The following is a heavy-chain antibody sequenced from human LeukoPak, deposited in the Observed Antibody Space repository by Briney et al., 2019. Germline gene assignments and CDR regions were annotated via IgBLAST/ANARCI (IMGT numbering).Heavy chain of an antibody. CDR3: TRGVGVY. D-gene: IGHD3-16*01. V-gene: IGHV3-49*03. CDR2: IRSKAYGGTV. J-gene: IGHJ4*02. CDR1: GFTFGNYA. Sequence: TGGSLRLSCTASGFTFGNYAMSWFRLAPGKGLEWVGFIRSKAYGGTVEYAASVKGRFTISRDDSKSIAYLQMNSLKTEDTAVYHCTRGVGVYWGQGTLVTVSS.